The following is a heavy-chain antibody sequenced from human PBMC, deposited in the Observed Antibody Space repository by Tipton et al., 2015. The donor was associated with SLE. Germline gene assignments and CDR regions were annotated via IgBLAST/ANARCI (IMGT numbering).Heavy chain of an antibody. D-gene: IGHD2-15*01. Sequence: LRLSCTVSGGSISSSSYYWGWIRQPPGKGLEWIGSIYHSGSTYYNPSLKSRVTISVDTSKNQFSLKLSSVTAADTAVYYCARGSGVIAANLDYWGQGTLVTVSS. CDR3: ARGSGVIAANLDY. V-gene: IGHV4-39*07. CDR2: IYHSGST. J-gene: IGHJ4*02. CDR1: GGSISSSSYY.